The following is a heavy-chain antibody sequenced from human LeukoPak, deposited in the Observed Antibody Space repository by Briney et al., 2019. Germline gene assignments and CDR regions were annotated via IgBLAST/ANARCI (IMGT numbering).Heavy chain of an antibody. CDR3: ARGMITFGGFRY. D-gene: IGHD3-16*01. V-gene: IGHV1-2*02. CDR1: GYSFTGYY. Sequence: ASVKVSCRTSGYSFTGYYVHWVRQAPGQGLEWMGWINPDTGGTNYAQKFQGRVIMTRDTSISTAYMELSRLRSDDTALYFCARGMITFGGFRYWGQGSLATVSS. CDR2: INPDTGGT. J-gene: IGHJ4*02.